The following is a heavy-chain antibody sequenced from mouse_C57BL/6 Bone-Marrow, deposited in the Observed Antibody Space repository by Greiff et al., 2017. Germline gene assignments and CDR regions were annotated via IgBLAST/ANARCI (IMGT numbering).Heavy chain of an antibody. V-gene: IGHV3-6*01. CDR1: GYSITSGYY. CDR2: ISYDGSN. J-gene: IGHJ1*03. Sequence: EVKLEESGPGLVKPSQSLSLTCSVTGYSITSGYYWNWIRQFPGNKLEWMGYISYDGSNNYNPSLKNQIPITRDTSKKQFFLKLNSVTTEDTATYYCATVTTALTAGEFDVWGTGTTVTVSS. CDR3: ATVTTALTAGEFDV. D-gene: IGHD2-3*01.